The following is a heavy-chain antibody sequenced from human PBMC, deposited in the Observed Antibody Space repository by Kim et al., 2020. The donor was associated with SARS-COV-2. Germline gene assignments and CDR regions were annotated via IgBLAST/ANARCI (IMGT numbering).Heavy chain of an antibody. Sequence: GGSLRLSCAASGFTFSSYWMHWVRQAPGKGLVWVSRINSDGSSTSYADSVKGRFTISRDNAKNTLYLQMNSLRAEDTAVYYCARVLEGYGSGSYSFLRRDYYYGMDVWGQGTTVTVSS. V-gene: IGHV3-74*01. CDR1: GFTFSSYW. J-gene: IGHJ6*02. CDR3: ARVLEGYGSGSYSFLRRDYYYGMDV. D-gene: IGHD3-10*01. CDR2: INSDGSST.